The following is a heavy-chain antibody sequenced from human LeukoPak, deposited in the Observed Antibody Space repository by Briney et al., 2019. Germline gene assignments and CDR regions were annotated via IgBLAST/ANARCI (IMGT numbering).Heavy chain of an antibody. CDR2: IYYSGST. CDR3: ARGGARGSSAFDI. V-gene: IGHV4-59*01. CDR1: GDSISGFY. D-gene: IGHD3-10*01. J-gene: IGHJ3*02. Sequence: SETLSLTCTVSGDSISGFYWSWIRQPPGKGLEWIGYIYYSGSTNYNPSLKSRVTILIETSKNQFSLKLSSVTAADTAVYYCARGGARGSSAFDIXXQGTXXTVS.